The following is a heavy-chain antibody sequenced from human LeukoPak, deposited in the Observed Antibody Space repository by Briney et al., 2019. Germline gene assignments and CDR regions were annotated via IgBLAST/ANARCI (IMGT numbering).Heavy chain of an antibody. CDR3: ARHYYCDTFDY. V-gene: IGHV4-59*01. CDR2: ISYSGST. CDR1: SGSISSYY. Sequence: SETLSLTCTVSSGSISSYYWSWIRQPPGKGLEWIGYISYSGSTDYNPSLKSRVTISVDTSKNQFSLELNSVTAADTAMYYCARHYYCDTFDYWGQGALVTVSP. J-gene: IGHJ4*02. D-gene: IGHD3-22*01.